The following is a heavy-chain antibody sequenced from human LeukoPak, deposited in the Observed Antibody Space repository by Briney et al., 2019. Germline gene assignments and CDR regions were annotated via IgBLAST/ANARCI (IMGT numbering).Heavy chain of an antibody. J-gene: IGHJ4*02. CDR1: GGSFSGYY. CDR3: ARGGVGHYDSSSFYLPLDY. D-gene: IGHD3-22*01. CDR2: INHSGST. V-gene: IGHV4-34*01. Sequence: SETRSLTCAVYGGSFSGYYWSWIRQPPGKGLEWIGEINHSGSTNYNPSLKSRVTISGDTSKNQFSLRLKSVTAADTAVYYCARGGVGHYDSSSFYLPLDYWGQGTLVTVSS.